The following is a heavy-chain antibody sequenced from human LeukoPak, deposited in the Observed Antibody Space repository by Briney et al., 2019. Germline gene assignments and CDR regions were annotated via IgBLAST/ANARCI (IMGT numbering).Heavy chain of an antibody. CDR3: ARGGLSSGWYG. Sequence: SEILSLTCTVSGGSISSYYWSWIRQPPGKGLEWIGYSYYSGSTNYNPSLKSRVTISLDTSKNQFSLKLNSVTAADTAVYYCARGGLSSGWYGWGQGTLVTVSS. V-gene: IGHV4-59*01. J-gene: IGHJ4*02. CDR1: GGSISSYY. CDR2: SYYSGST. D-gene: IGHD6-19*01.